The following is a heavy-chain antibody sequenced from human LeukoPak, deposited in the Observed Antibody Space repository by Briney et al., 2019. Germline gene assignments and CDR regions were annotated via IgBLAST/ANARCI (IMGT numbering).Heavy chain of an antibody. Sequence: GGSLRLSCAASGFTFTSYSMIWVRQAPGKGLEWVSSLSSSSTYIYYADSVKGRFTISRDNAKNSLYLQMNSLRAEDTAVYYCARVEGQQLDYWGQGTLVTVSS. V-gene: IGHV3-21*01. J-gene: IGHJ4*02. CDR2: LSSSSTYI. CDR3: ARVEGQQLDY. CDR1: GFTFTSYS. D-gene: IGHD3-3*01.